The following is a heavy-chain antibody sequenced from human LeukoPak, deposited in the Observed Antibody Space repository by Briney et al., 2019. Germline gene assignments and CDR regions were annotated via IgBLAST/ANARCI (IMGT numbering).Heavy chain of an antibody. Sequence: PGRSLRLSCAASGFTFSSNGMHRVRQAPGQGLVWVADIWYDGSNKYYADSVKGRSTISRDNSKNTLYLQMSSVRAEDTAVYYCARDPLPGSRIVVVRYYYYMDVWGKGTTVTVSS. V-gene: IGHV3-33*01. CDR2: IWYDGSNK. D-gene: IGHD2-2*01. CDR1: GFTFSSNG. CDR3: ARDPLPGSRIVVVRYYYYMDV. J-gene: IGHJ6*03.